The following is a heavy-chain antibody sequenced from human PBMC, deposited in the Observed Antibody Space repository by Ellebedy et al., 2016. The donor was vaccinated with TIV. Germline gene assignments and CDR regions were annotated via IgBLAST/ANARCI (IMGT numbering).Heavy chain of an antibody. V-gene: IGHV4-4*02. J-gene: IGHJ4*02. CDR3: ARSPGYYYDSSGYYGGY. D-gene: IGHD3-22*01. CDR1: RGSISSDNW. Sequence: GSLRLSCAVSRGSISSDNWWSWVRQPPGKGLEWIGEIYHSGSSTYNPSLKGRVTISVDKSKNQFSLNLSSMTAADTAVYYCARSPGYYYDSSGYYGGYWGQGTLVTVSS. CDR2: IYHSGSS.